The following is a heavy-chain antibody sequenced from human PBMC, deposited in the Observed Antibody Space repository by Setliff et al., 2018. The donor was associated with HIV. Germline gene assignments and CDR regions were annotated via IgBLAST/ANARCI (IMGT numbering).Heavy chain of an antibody. Sequence: TLSLTCTVSGGSISSGYYYWSWIRQHPGKGLEWIGYIYYSGNPFYNPSLRSRVTISLDTSKNQFSLKLSPVTAADTAMYYCARPGGSYGDYGWYLRFWGQGTLVTVSS. D-gene: IGHD4-17*01. CDR1: GGSISSGYYY. J-gene: IGHJ4*02. V-gene: IGHV4-30-4*08. CDR2: IYYSGNP. CDR3: ARPGGSYGDYGWYLRF.